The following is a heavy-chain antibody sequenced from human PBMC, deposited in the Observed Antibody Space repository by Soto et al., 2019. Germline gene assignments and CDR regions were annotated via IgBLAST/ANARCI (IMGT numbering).Heavy chain of an antibody. Sequence: GGSLRLSCAASGFTFSNYAMSWVRQAPGTGLEWVSGLSSGGDITYYADSVKGRFAISRDNSKNTLYLQINSLRADDTAVYYCVLWYYQVWRDHHNVFDSWGQGTLVTVSS. CDR1: GFTFSNYA. CDR3: VLWYYQVWRDHHNVFDS. D-gene: IGHD3-3*01. CDR2: LSSGGDIT. V-gene: IGHV3-23*01. J-gene: IGHJ5*01.